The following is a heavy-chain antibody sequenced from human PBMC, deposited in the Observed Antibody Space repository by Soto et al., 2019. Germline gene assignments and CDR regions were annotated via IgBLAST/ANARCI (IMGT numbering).Heavy chain of an antibody. J-gene: IGHJ2*01. Sequence: KPSETLSLTCTVSGASISNNDYYWSWIRQTPGKGLEWIGYVYYSGTTDYIPSLKSRLSMSIDKSQNQFTLKLNSVTAADTATYYCARMSYFYDKWYFDLWGRGTLVTVSS. CDR3: ARMSYFYDKWYFDL. CDR2: VYYSGTT. D-gene: IGHD3-22*01. V-gene: IGHV4-30-4*01. CDR1: GASISNNDYY.